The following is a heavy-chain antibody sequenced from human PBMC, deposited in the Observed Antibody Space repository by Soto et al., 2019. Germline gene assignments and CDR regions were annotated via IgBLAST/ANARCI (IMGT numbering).Heavy chain of an antibody. J-gene: IGHJ4*02. CDR3: TTDGYDILTAIDY. CDR1: GFTFSNAC. V-gene: IGHV3-15*01. CDR2: IKSKTDGGTT. D-gene: IGHD3-9*01. Sequence: EVQLVESGGGVVKPGGSLRLSCAASGFTFSNACMSWVRQAPGKGLEWVGRIKSKTDGGTTDYAAPVKGRFTISRDDSKNTLYLQMNSLKTEDTAVYYCTTDGYDILTAIDYWGQGTLVTVSS.